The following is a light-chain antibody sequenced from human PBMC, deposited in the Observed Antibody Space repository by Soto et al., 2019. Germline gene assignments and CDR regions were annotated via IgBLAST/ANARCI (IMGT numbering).Light chain of an antibody. Sequence: EIVLTQSPGTLSLSPGERATLSCRVSQSISSNYLAWYQQKPGQAPRLLIYGAFSRATGIPDRFSGGGSGTDSTLTISRLEPEDFAVYYCQHYGTSPPYTFGQGAQLQIK. CDR1: QSISSNY. V-gene: IGKV3-20*01. CDR2: GAF. J-gene: IGKJ2*01. CDR3: QHYGTSPPYT.